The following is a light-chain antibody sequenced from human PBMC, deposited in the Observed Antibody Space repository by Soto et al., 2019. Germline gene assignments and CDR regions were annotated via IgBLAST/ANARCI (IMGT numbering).Light chain of an antibody. CDR2: AAS. J-gene: IGKJ5*01. V-gene: IGKV1-39*01. Sequence: QMTQSPSSLSASVRDRVTITCLASQNINTYLNWYQQKPGKAPNLLIYAASILQSEVPSRFSGSGSGTDFTLTISCLQSEDFATYYCQQYYSYPYTFGHGTRLEI. CDR1: QNINTY. CDR3: QQYYSYPYT.